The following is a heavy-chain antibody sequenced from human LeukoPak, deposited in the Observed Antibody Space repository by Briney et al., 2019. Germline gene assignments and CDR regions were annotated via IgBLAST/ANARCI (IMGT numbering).Heavy chain of an antibody. CDR1: GGTFSSYA. Sequence: SVKVSCKASGGTFSSYAISWVRQAPGQGLEWMGGIIPIFGTANYAQKFQGRVTITADEPTSTASMELSSLRSEDTAVYYCARGYDFWSGYYSWFDPWGQGTLVTVSS. D-gene: IGHD3-3*01. CDR3: ARGYDFWSGYYSWFDP. J-gene: IGHJ5*02. CDR2: IIPIFGTA. V-gene: IGHV1-69*13.